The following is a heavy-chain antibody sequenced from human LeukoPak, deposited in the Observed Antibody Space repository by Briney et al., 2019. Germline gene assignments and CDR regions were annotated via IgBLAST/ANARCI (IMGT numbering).Heavy chain of an antibody. J-gene: IGHJ4*02. D-gene: IGHD2-15*01. V-gene: IGHV4-34*01. CDR1: GGSFSGYY. Sequence: ESSETLSLTCAVYGGSFSGYYWSWIRQPPGKGLEWIGEINHSGSTNYNPSLKSRVTISVDTSKNQFSLKLSSVTAADTAVYYCARSIVVVVAATRVVRYYFDYWGQGTLVTVSS. CDR2: INHSGST. CDR3: ARSIVVVVAATRVVRYYFDY.